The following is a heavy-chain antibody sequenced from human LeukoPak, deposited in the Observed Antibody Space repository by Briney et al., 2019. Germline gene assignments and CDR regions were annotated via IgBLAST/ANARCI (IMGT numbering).Heavy chain of an antibody. V-gene: IGHV1-18*01. D-gene: IGHD6-19*01. CDR1: GYTFTSYG. Sequence: ASVKVSCKASGYTFTSYGINWVRQAPGQGLEWTGWISAYNGNTNYAQNLQGRVTMTTDTSTSTAYMELRSLRSDGTAVYYCARDGAVAGELDYWGQGTLVTVSS. CDR2: ISAYNGNT. CDR3: ARDGAVAGELDY. J-gene: IGHJ4*02.